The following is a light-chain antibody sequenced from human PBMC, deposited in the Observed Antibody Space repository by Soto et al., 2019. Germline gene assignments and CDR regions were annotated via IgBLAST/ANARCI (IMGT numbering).Light chain of an antibody. J-gene: IGKJ2*01. CDR1: QSVLFSTNKENY. CDR2: WAS. V-gene: IGKV4-1*01. Sequence: DIVMTQSPDSLAVSLGERATINCKSSQSVLFSTNKENYLAWYQQKPGQPLKLLIYWASNRESGVPDRFSGSGSGTDFTLTITSLQAEDVAVYYCQQYYSTPFTFGQGTKLAI. CDR3: QQYYSTPFT.